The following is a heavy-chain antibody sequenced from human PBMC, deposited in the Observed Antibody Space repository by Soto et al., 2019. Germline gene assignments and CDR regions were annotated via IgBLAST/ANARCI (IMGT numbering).Heavy chain of an antibody. Sequence: QVQLQESCPGLVKPSETLSLTCRVSGGSISSYYWSWVRQPPGKGLECIGYTSYSGRTNYSPSLKSRVTISVDTYKKHFSLNLRSVTAADTAVYYCARGNYGDTAGGLDVWGQGTTVTVSS. V-gene: IGHV4-59*01. D-gene: IGHD4-17*01. CDR2: TSYSGRT. CDR3: ARGNYGDTAGGLDV. J-gene: IGHJ6*02. CDR1: GGSISSYY.